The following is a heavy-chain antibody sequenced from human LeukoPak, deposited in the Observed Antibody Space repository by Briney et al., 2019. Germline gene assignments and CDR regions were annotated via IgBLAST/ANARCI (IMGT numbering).Heavy chain of an antibody. Sequence: ATVKISCKVSGYTFTDYYMHWVQQAPGKGLEWMGLVDREDGETIYAEKFQGRVTITADTSTDTAYMELSSLRSEDTAVYYCATDPSVVPAVPPPYAFDIWGQGTMVTVSS. V-gene: IGHV1-69-2*01. CDR3: ATDPSVVPAVPPPYAFDI. D-gene: IGHD2-2*01. CDR1: GYTFTDYY. CDR2: VDREDGET. J-gene: IGHJ3*02.